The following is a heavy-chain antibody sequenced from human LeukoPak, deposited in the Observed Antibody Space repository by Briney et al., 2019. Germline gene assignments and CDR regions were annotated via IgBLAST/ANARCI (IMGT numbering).Heavy chain of an antibody. V-gene: IGHV3-30*18. CDR2: ISYDGSNK. CDR3: AKPAYSSSWYAQIDY. J-gene: IGHJ4*02. Sequence: GRSLRLSCAASGLTFNTYGMHWVRQAPGKGLEWVAVISYDGSNKYYADSVKGRFTISRDNSKNTLYLQMNSLRAEDTAVYYCAKPAYSSSWYAQIDYWGQGTLVTVSS. D-gene: IGHD6-13*01. CDR1: GLTFNTYG.